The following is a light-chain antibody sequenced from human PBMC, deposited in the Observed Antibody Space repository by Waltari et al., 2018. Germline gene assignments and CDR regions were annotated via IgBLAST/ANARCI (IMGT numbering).Light chain of an antibody. CDR1: SSDVGGYNY. CDR3: SSYTSSSTLV. Sequence: QSALTQPASVAGSPGQSITISCTGTSSDVGGYNYVSWYQQFPGKAPKLLIYEVINRPPGIFNRFSGSTSGNTASLAISGLQAEDEADYYCSSYTSSSTLVFGGGTKLTVL. CDR2: EVI. V-gene: IGLV2-14*01. J-gene: IGLJ2*01.